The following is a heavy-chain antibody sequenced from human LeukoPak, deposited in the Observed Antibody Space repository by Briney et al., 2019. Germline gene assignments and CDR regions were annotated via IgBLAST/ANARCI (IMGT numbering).Heavy chain of an antibody. J-gene: IGHJ4*02. CDR3: ARDPSNTSGRYPYFDY. CDR2: ISAYNGDT. D-gene: IGHD6-19*01. Sequence: ASVKVSCKASGFTFTRYGISWVRQAPGQGLEWMGRISAYNGDTNYAQKFQGRVTLTTDTSTSTAYMELRSLRSDDTAVYYCARDPSNTSGRYPYFDYWGQGTLVTVSS. CDR1: GFTFTRYG. V-gene: IGHV1-18*01.